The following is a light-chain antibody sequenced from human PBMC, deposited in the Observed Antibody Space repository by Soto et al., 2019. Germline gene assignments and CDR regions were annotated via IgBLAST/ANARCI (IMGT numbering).Light chain of an antibody. CDR1: SSNIGSNY. V-gene: IGLV1-47*01. J-gene: IGLJ2*01. CDR3: AAWDDSLSAL. CDR2: RNN. Sequence: QPVLTQPPSASGTPGQRVTISCSGSSSNIGSNYVYWYQQLPGTAPKLLIYRNNQRPSGVPDRFSGSKSGTSASLAISGLRSEGEADYYCAAWDDSLSALFGGGTKVTVL.